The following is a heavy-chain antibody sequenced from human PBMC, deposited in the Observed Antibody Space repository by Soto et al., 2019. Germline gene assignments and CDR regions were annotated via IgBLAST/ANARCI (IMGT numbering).Heavy chain of an antibody. D-gene: IGHD1-26*01. CDR3: ATDSSSRSYFETDY. CDR2: LDPEDGET. CDR1: EYTLTEIS. J-gene: IGHJ4*02. V-gene: IGHV1-24*01. Sequence: APVKGSCNVSEYTLTEISMHWARRAPGKRLEWMGGLDPEDGETIYAQKFQGRATMTEATSTDTAYMEQSSLRSEDTAVYYCATDSSSRSYFETDYWAQAXLVNV.